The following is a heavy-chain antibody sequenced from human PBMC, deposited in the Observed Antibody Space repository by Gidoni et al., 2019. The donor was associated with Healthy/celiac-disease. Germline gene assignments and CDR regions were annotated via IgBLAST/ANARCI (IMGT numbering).Heavy chain of an antibody. J-gene: IGHJ4*02. CDR3: ARPAGSGSYYAFGY. CDR2: IYYSGST. Sequence: QLQLQESGPGLVKPSETLSLTCTVSGGSISRSSYYWGWIRQPPGKGLGWIGSIYYSGSTYYNPSLKSRVTISVDTSKNQFSLKLSSVTAADTAVYYCARPAGSGSYYAFGYWGQGTLVTVSS. D-gene: IGHD1-26*01. CDR1: GGSISRSSYY. V-gene: IGHV4-39*01.